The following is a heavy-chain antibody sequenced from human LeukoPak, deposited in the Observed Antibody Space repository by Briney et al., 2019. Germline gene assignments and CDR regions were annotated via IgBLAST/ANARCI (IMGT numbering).Heavy chain of an antibody. CDR1: GGSISSGGYS. CDR3: ARSQKGDFWSGYYTANNWFDP. J-gene: IGHJ5*02. Sequence: SETLSLTCAVSGGSISSGGYSWSWIRQPPGKGLEWIGYIYHSGSTYYNPSLKSRVTTSVDRSKNQFSLKLSSVTAADTAVYYCARSQKGDFWSGYYTANNWFDPWGQGTLVTVSS. CDR2: IYHSGST. V-gene: IGHV4-30-2*01. D-gene: IGHD3-3*01.